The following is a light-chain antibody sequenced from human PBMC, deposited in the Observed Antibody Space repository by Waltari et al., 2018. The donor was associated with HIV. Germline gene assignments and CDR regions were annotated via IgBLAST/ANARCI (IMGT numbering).Light chain of an antibody. V-gene: IGLV1-51*01. CDR2: DNN. J-gene: IGLJ3*02. CDR1: SSNIGNTY. Sequence: QSVLTQPPSVSAAPGQKVTISCSGSSSNIGNTYVSLYPQLPRTAPKLLIYDNNKRPSGMPDRFSGSKSGTSATLGITGLQTGDEAEYYCGAWDNSLSAWVLGGGTQLTVL. CDR3: GAWDNSLSAWV.